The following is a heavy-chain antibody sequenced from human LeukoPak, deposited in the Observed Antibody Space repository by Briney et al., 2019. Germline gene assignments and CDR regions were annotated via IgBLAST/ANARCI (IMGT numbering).Heavy chain of an antibody. J-gene: IGHJ4*02. CDR2: ISSSSSTI. CDR3: ARDLRTPSDTNIAIDY. D-gene: IGHD4-23*01. CDR1: GFTFSSYS. Sequence: GGSLRLSCAASGFTFSSYSMNWVRQAPGKGLEWVSYISSSSSTIYYADSVKGRFTISRDNAKNTLYLQMNSLRAEDTAVYYCARDLRTPSDTNIAIDYWGQGTLVTVSS. V-gene: IGHV3-48*04.